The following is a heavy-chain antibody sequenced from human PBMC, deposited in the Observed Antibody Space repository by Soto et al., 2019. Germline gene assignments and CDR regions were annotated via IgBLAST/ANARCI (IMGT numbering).Heavy chain of an antibody. J-gene: IGHJ6*02. CDR2: MNPNSGNT. Sequence: SVKVSCKASGYTFTSYDINWVRQATGQGLEWMGWMNPNSGNTGYAQKFQGRVTMTRNTSISTAYMELSSLRSEDTAVYYCARDMITFGGVRGYYYYGMDVWGQGTTVTVSS. V-gene: IGHV1-8*01. D-gene: IGHD3-16*01. CDR1: GYTFTSYD. CDR3: ARDMITFGGVRGYYYYGMDV.